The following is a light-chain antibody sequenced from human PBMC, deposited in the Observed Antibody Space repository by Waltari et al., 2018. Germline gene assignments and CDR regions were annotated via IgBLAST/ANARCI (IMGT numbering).Light chain of an antibody. J-gene: IGKJ4*01. CDR1: PSIVNF. CDR3: QKYNAAPLI. CDR2: TAS. V-gene: IGKV1-27*01. Sequence: IQLTQSPSSLAASVGDRVTITCRARPSIVNFLAWYQQKPGKVPRLLISTASTLQSGVPPRFSGSGSGTEFTLTIAGLQPEDVATYYCQKYNAAPLIFGGGTKVEIK.